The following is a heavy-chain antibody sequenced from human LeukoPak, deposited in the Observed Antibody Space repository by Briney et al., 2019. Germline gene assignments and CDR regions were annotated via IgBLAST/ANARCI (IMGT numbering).Heavy chain of an antibody. CDR1: RFTFSNFW. Sequence: GGSLRLSCAASRFTFSNFWMSWVRQAPGKGLEWVANIKQDGSEKYYVDSVKGRFTISRDNAKNSLYLQMNSLRAEDTAVYYCARDTYYDFWSGYYSGGLDYWGQGTLVTVSS. CDR2: IKQDGSEK. V-gene: IGHV3-7*01. J-gene: IGHJ4*02. CDR3: ARDTYYDFWSGYYSGGLDY. D-gene: IGHD3-3*01.